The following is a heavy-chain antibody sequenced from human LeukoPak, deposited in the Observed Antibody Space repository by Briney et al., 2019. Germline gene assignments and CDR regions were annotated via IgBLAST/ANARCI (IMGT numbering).Heavy chain of an antibody. V-gene: IGHV3-23*01. CDR3: VLGSGAILLED. Sequence: GGSLRLSCAASGFTFSSYGMSWVRQAPGKGLEWVSSISGSGGSSGSGGSTYYADSVKGRFTISRDNFRNTLSLQMNSLRAEDTAVYYCVLGSGAILLEDWGPGTLVIVSS. D-gene: IGHD3-10*01. J-gene: IGHJ4*02. CDR1: GFTFSSYG. CDR2: SSGSGGST.